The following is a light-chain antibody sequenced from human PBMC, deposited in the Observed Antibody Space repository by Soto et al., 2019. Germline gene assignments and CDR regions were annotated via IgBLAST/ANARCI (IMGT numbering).Light chain of an antibody. J-gene: IGLJ2*01. CDR3: SSYTSSSTLVV. CDR1: SSDVGGYNY. Sequence: QSALTQPASVSGSPGQSITISCTGTSSDVGGYNYVSWYQQHPGKAPKLMIYEVSNRPSGVSNRSSDSKSGNTASLTISGLQAEDEADYYCSSYTSSSTLVVFGGGTKVTVL. CDR2: EVS. V-gene: IGLV2-14*01.